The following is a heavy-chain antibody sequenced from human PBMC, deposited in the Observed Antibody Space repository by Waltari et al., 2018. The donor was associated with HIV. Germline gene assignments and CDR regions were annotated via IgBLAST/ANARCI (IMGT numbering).Heavy chain of an antibody. Sequence: EVQLVESGGGLVQPGGSLRLSCAASGFTFSSYWMHWVRQAPGKGLVWVSRINSYGSITSHADSVKGRFTISRDNARNTLYLQMNSLGAEDTALYYCAKGGTSGYTFGFGRWGQGTLVTVSS. V-gene: IGHV3-74*01. J-gene: IGHJ1*01. CDR1: GFTFSSYW. D-gene: IGHD5-18*01. CDR3: AKGGTSGYTFGFGR. CDR2: INSYGSIT.